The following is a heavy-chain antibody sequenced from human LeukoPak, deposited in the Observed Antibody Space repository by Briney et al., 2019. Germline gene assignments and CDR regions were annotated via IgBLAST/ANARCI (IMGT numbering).Heavy chain of an antibody. CDR1: GFTFSSYG. D-gene: IGHD4-17*01. V-gene: IGHV3-33*01. CDR3: ARDAPMYDYGGYGFDY. Sequence: PGGSLRLSCAASGFTFSSYGMHWVRQAPGKGLEWVAVIWYDGSNKYHADSVKGRFTISRDNSKNTLYLQMNSLRAEDTAVYYCARDAPMYDYGGYGFDYWGQGALVTVSS. CDR2: IWYDGSNK. J-gene: IGHJ4*02.